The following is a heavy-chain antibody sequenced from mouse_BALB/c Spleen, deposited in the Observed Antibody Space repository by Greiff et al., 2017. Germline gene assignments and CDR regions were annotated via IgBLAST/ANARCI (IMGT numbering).Heavy chain of an antibody. D-gene: IGHD2-13*01. CDR2: ISSGGSYT. J-gene: IGHJ4*01. Sequence: EVKVVESGGDLVKPGGSLKLSCAASGFTFSSYGMSWVRQTPDKRLEWVATISSGGSYTYYPDSVKGRFTISRDNAKTTLYLQMSSLKSEDTAMYYCAGGVSYAMDYWGQGTSVTVSS. CDR3: AGGVSYAMDY. CDR1: GFTFSSYG. V-gene: IGHV5-6*01.